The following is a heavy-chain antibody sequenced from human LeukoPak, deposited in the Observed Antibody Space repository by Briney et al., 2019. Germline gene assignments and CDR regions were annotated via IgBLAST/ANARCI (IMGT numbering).Heavy chain of an antibody. D-gene: IGHD1-26*01. Sequence: RASVKVSCKASGYTFTSYDINWVRQATGQGLEWMGWMNPNSGSTGYAQKFQGRVTITRNTSISTAYMELSSLRSEDTAVYYCARVNSGSYYYFDYWGQGTLVTVSS. V-gene: IGHV1-8*03. CDR2: MNPNSGST. CDR3: ARVNSGSYYYFDY. CDR1: GYTFTSYD. J-gene: IGHJ4*02.